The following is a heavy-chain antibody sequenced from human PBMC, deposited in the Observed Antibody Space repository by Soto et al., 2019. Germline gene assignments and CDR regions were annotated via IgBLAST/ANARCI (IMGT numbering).Heavy chain of an antibody. J-gene: IGHJ6*02. CDR2: ISGYNGNT. CDR3: AREGPAPYYYYGMDV. Sequence: QVQLVQSGGEVKKPGASVKVSCKTSGYSFTTYGISWVRQAPGQGLEWMGWISGYNGNTNYAQKFQGRVTMTTDTSTSTAYMELRSLRSDDTGVYYCAREGPAPYYYYGMDVWGQGTTVTVSS. V-gene: IGHV1-18*01. CDR1: GYSFTTYG.